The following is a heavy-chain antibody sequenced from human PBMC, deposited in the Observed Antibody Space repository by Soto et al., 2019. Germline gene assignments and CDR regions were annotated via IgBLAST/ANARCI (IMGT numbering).Heavy chain of an antibody. Sequence: SETLSLTCTVSGASISSPTNFWSCLRQAPGKGLERLGFIHYRGTTSYNPSLKRPLTLSVDTSKNQFSLKLSSVTAADTAVYYCAREWRYYDSSGYSARPFYYYYGMDVWGQGTTVTVSS. CDR3: AREWRYYDSSGYSARPFYYYYGMDV. J-gene: IGHJ6*02. CDR1: GASISSPTNF. V-gene: IGHV4-31*01. CDR2: IHYRGTT. D-gene: IGHD3-22*01.